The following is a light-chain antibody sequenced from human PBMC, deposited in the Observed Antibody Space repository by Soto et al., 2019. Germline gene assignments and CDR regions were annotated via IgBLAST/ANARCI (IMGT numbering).Light chain of an antibody. CDR1: QSRSTG. CDR2: KAT. V-gene: IGKV1-5*03. J-gene: IGKJ1*01. CDR3: QQYKSYSPT. Sequence: DSRMAQSPSTLSASVRHTVTITFRASQSRSTGLAWYKQNPGKVPKLLIYKATSLKSGVPSRFSGIGTGTEVTLTISSLPPDAFATSSCQQYKSYSPTFGQCTKVE.